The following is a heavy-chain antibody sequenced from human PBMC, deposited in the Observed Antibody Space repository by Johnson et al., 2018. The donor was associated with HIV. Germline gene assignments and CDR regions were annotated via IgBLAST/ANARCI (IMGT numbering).Heavy chain of an antibody. CDR2: IKQDGSEK. J-gene: IGHJ3*02. D-gene: IGHD3-10*01. CDR3: AREGGVTMVDCFAI. Sequence: VQLVESGGGLVKPGGSLRLSCAASGFTFSSYWMSWVRQAPGKGLEWVANIKQDGSEKYYVDSVKGRFTISRDNAKNSLYMQMNSLRAEDTAVYYCAREGGVTMVDCFAIWGQGTMVTVSS. V-gene: IGHV3-7*05. CDR1: GFTFSSYW.